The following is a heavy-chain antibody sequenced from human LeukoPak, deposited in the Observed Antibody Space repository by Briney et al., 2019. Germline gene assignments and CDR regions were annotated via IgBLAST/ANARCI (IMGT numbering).Heavy chain of an antibody. CDR3: ARNDGDNAFDI. V-gene: IGHV3-48*01. Sequence: GGSLRLSCAASRFTFSTYSMNWVRQAPGRGLEWVSYISSSSTNIYYKDSVKGRFTISRDNAKNSLYLHMTSLRAEDTAVYYCARNDGDNAFDIWGQGTMVIVSS. CDR1: RFTFSTYS. D-gene: IGHD4-17*01. J-gene: IGHJ3*02. CDR2: ISSSSTNI.